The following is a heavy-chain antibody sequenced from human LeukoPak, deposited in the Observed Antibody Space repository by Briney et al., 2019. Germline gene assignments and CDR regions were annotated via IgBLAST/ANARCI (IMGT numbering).Heavy chain of an antibody. CDR3: AKSYYGSSGYYSRVPCNY. Sequence: PGGSLRLSCAASGFTFSSYAMSWVRQAPGKGLEWVSAISGSGGSTYYADSVKGRFTISRDNSKNTLYLQMNSLRAEDTAVYYCAKSYYGSSGYYSRVPCNYWGQGTLVTVSS. J-gene: IGHJ4*02. CDR2: ISGSGGST. D-gene: IGHD3-22*01. V-gene: IGHV3-23*01. CDR1: GFTFSSYA.